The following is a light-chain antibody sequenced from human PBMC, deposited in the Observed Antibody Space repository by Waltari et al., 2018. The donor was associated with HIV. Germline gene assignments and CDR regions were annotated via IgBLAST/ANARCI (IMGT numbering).Light chain of an antibody. CDR2: KDS. CDR1: VLAKKY. Sequence: SSELTQPSSVSVSPGQPARITCSGDVLAKKYARWFQQKPGQAPVLVIYKDSERPSGIPERFSGSSSGTTVTLTISGAQVEDEADYYCYSAADNNLRVFGGGTKLTVL. J-gene: IGLJ3*02. CDR3: YSAADNNLRV. V-gene: IGLV3-27*01.